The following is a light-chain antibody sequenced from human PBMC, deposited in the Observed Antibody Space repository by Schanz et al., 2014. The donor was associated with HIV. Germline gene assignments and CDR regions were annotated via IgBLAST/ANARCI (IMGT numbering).Light chain of an antibody. Sequence: QSALTQPASVSGSPGQSITISCTGTSSDVGADNSVSWYQQHPGRAPRLLVYDVTYRPSGVSNRFSGSKSGNTASLTISGLQADDEADYYCSSFTSSLTYVFGTGTKLTVL. V-gene: IGLV2-14*03. CDR1: SSDVGADNS. CDR3: SSFTSSLTYV. CDR2: DVT. J-gene: IGLJ1*01.